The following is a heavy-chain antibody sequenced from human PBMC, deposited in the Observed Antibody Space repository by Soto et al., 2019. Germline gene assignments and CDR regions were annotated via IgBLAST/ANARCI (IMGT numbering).Heavy chain of an antibody. D-gene: IGHD3-10*01. CDR3: ASQSSGSYYNPYYYYGMDV. CDR2: IIPIFGTA. Sequence: QVQLVQSGAEVKKPGSSVKVSCKASGGTFSSYAISWVRQAPGQGLEWMGGIIPIFGTANYAQKFQSRVTITADESTSTAYMELSSLRSEDTAVYYCASQSSGSYYNPYYYYGMDVWGQGTTVTVSS. V-gene: IGHV1-69*01. J-gene: IGHJ6*02. CDR1: GGTFSSYA.